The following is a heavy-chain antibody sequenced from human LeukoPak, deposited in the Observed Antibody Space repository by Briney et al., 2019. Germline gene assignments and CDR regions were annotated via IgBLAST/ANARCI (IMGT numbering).Heavy chain of an antibody. D-gene: IGHD1-26*01. CDR2: ISWNSGKM. CDR1: GFSFDDFT. V-gene: IGHV3-9*01. J-gene: IGHJ6*02. Sequence: GGSLRLSCAASGFSFDDFTMNWVRQAPGKGLEWVSGISWNSGKMAYADSVKGRFTISGDNAKNSLYLQMNSLRPEDTALYYCAKTSGSHYVRSSGMDVWGQGTTVTVSS. CDR3: AKTSGSHYVRSSGMDV.